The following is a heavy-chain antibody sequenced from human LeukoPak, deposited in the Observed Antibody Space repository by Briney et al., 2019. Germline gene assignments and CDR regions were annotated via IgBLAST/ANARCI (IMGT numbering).Heavy chain of an antibody. Sequence: SETLSLTCTVSGGSISSSSYYWGWIRQPPGKGLEWIESIYYSGSTYYNPSLKSRVTISVDTSKNQFSLKLSSVTAADTAVYCCARGVLIAAAGLSAFDIWGQGTMVTVSS. CDR2: IYYSGST. J-gene: IGHJ3*02. V-gene: IGHV4-39*07. CDR1: GGSISSSSYY. D-gene: IGHD6-13*01. CDR3: ARGVLIAAAGLSAFDI.